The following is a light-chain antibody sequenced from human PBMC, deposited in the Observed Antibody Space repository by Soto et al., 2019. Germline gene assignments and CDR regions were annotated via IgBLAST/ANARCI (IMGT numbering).Light chain of an antibody. CDR3: SSYTFSSTLVV. CDR1: SSDVGGYNF. V-gene: IGLV2-14*01. CDR2: EVN. Sequence: QSALTQPASVSGSPGQSITISCTGTSSDVGGYNFVSWNQQHPGIAPRLMIFEVNNRPSGVSDRFSGSKSGNTASLTISGLQAEDEADYYCSSYTFSSTLVVFGGGTKLTVL. J-gene: IGLJ3*02.